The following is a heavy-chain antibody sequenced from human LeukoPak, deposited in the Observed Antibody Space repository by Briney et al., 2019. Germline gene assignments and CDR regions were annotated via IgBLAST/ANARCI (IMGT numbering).Heavy chain of an antibody. CDR1: GYTFTSYD. V-gene: IGHV1-8*01. Sequence: GASVKVSCKASGYTFTSYDINWVRQATGQGLEWMGWMNPNSGNTGYAQKFQGRVTMTRNTSTSTAYMELSSLRSEDTAVYYCARGRLGELSFSDPRDIWGQGTMVTVSS. CDR3: ARGRLGELSFSDPRDI. D-gene: IGHD3-16*02. CDR2: MNPNSGNT. J-gene: IGHJ3*02.